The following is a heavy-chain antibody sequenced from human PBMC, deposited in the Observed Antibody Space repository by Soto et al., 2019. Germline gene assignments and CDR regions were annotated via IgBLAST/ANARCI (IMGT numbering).Heavy chain of an antibody. D-gene: IGHD2-15*01. Sequence: SETLSLTCAVYGVSFSGYYWSWIRQPPGKGLEWIGEINHSGGTNYNPSLKSRVTISVDTSKNQFSLKLSSVTAADTAVYYCAGNGVGGGGSGKGKRFDPRGQGTL. CDR3: AGNGVGGGGSGKGKRFDP. J-gene: IGHJ5*02. V-gene: IGHV4-34*01. CDR2: INHSGGT. CDR1: GVSFSGYY.